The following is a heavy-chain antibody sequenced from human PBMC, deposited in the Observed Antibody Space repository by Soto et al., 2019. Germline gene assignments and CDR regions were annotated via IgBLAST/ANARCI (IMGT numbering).Heavy chain of an antibody. V-gene: IGHV4-31*03. Sequence: QVQLQESGPGLVKPSQTLSLTCTVSGGSISSGGYYWSWIRQHPGKGLEWIGYIYYSGSTYYNPSLKSRVTISVDTSKNQFSLKLSSVTAADTAVYYCARGRHPYNWNYGYNWFDPWGQGTLVTVSS. D-gene: IGHD1-7*01. CDR1: GGSISSGGYY. J-gene: IGHJ5*02. CDR2: IYYSGST. CDR3: ARGRHPYNWNYGYNWFDP.